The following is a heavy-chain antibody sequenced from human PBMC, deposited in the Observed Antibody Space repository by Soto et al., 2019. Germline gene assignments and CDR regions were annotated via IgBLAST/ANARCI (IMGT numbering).Heavy chain of an antibody. V-gene: IGHV4-59*01. CDR1: GGSISSYY. CDR3: ARVSGVGYSSGGSCLSSDNWFDP. Sequence: SETLSLTCTVSGGSISSYYWSWIRQPPGKGLEWIGYIYYSGSTNHNPSLKSRVTISVDTSKNQFSLKLSSVTAADTAVYYCARVSGVGYSSGGSCLSSDNWFDPWGQGTLVTVYS. D-gene: IGHD2-15*01. CDR2: IYYSGST. J-gene: IGHJ5*02.